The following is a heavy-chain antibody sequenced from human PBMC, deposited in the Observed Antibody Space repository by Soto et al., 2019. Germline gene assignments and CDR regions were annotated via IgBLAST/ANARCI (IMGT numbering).Heavy chain of an antibody. CDR3: ASTGTWIQLWSRDYYYYYGMDV. D-gene: IGHD5-18*01. CDR2: INPNSGGT. J-gene: IGHJ6*02. V-gene: IGHV1-2*02. CDR1: GYTFTGYY. Sequence: WASVKVSCKASGYTFTGYYMHWVRQAPGQGLEWMGWINPNSGGTNYAQKFQGRVTMTRDTSISTAYMELSRLRSDDTAVYYCASTGTWIQLWSRDYYYYYGMDVWGQGTTVTVSS.